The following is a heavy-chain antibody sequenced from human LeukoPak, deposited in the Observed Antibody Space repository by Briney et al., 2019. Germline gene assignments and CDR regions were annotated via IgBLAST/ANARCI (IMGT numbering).Heavy chain of an antibody. CDR3: AKDRTSKFLITVGGVIIDY. CDR2: ISSSGSTI. J-gene: IGHJ4*02. D-gene: IGHD3-16*02. CDR1: GFTFSDYY. V-gene: IGHV3-11*01. Sequence: GGSLRLSCAASGFTFSDYYMSWIRQAPGKGLEWVSYISSSGSTIYYADSVKGRFTISRDNSKNTLYLQMNSLRAEDTAVYYCAKDRTSKFLITVGGVIIDYWGQGTLVTVSS.